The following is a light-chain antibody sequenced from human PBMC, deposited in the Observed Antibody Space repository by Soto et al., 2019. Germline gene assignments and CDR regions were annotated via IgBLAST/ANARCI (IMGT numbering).Light chain of an antibody. CDR1: QSVSSY. V-gene: IGKV3-11*01. Sequence: EIVLTQSPATLSLSPGERATLSCRASQSVSSYLAWYQQKPGQAPRLLIYDASNRATGIPAMFSGSGSGTDFTLTISSLEPEDFAVYHCQQRSNWPPIFTFGPGTKVDIK. J-gene: IGKJ3*01. CDR3: QQRSNWPPIFT. CDR2: DAS.